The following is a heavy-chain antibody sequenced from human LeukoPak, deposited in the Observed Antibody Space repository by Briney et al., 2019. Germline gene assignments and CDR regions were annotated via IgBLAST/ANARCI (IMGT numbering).Heavy chain of an antibody. CDR3: TTDWTPTGDYYYDSDRTPSYTTPPEY. V-gene: IGHV3-15*01. D-gene: IGHD3-22*01. CDR2: IKSKTDGGTT. CDR1: GFTFSNAW. Sequence: KPGGSLRLSCAASGFTFSNAWMSWVRQAPGKGLEWVGRIKSKTDGGTTDYAAPVKGRFTISRDDSKNTLYLQMNSLKTEDTAVYYCTTDWTPTGDYYYDSDRTPSYTTPPEYWGQGTLVTVSS. J-gene: IGHJ4*02.